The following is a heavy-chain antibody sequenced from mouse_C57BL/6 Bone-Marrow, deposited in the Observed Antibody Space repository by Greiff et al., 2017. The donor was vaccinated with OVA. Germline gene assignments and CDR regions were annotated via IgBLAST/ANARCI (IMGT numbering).Heavy chain of an antibody. Sequence: VQLQQSGAELVRPGTSVKMSCKASGYTFTNYWIGWAKQRPGHGLEWIGDIYPGGGYTNYNEKFKGKATLTADKSSSTAYMQFSSLTSEDSAIYYCARYYYGSRNVDYWGQGTTLTVSS. D-gene: IGHD1-1*01. CDR3: ARYYYGSRNVDY. J-gene: IGHJ2*01. CDR2: IYPGGGYT. V-gene: IGHV1-63*01. CDR1: GYTFTNYW.